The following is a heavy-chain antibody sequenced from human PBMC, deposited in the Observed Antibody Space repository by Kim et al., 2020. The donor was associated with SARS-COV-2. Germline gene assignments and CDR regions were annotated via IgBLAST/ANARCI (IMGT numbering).Heavy chain of an antibody. V-gene: IGHV4-59*01. D-gene: IGHD3-3*01. CDR1: GGSISSYY. Sequence: SETLSLTCTVSGGSISSYYWSWIRQPPGKGLEWIGYIYYSGSTNYNPSLKSRVTISVDTSKNQFSLKLSSVTAADTAVYYCARFQHDFWSGFYRFDYCYGMDVWGQGTTVTVSS. CDR2: IYYSGST. J-gene: IGHJ6*02. CDR3: ARFQHDFWSGFYRFDYCYGMDV.